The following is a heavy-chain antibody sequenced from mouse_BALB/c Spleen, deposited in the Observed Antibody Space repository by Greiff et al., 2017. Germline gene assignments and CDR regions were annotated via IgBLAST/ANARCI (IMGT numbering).Heavy chain of an antibody. J-gene: IGHJ4*01. D-gene: IGHD1-1*01. CDR1: GFTFTDYY. CDR3: ARDLYYYGSAMGGAMDY. Sequence: DVKLVESGGGLVQPGGSLRLSCATSGFTFTDYYMSWVRQPPGKALEWLGFIRNKANGYTTEYSASVKGRFTISRDNSQSILYLQMNTLRAEDSATYYCARDLYYYGSAMGGAMDYWGQGTSVTVSS. V-gene: IGHV7-3*02. CDR2: IRNKANGYTT.